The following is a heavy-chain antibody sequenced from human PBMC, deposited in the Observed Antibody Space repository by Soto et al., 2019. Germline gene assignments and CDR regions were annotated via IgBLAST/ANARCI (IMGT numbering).Heavy chain of an antibody. Sequence: QVQLVQSGAEVKKPESSVKVSCKAPGGTFSTYAISWVRQAPGQGLEWMGGIIPMFGTANYAQRFQDSVTITANESTTTVYMELSSLRSEDTAGYFCESGIQLWLRRINNGYSGWGQGTLVTVSS. V-gene: IGHV1-69*12. CDR3: ESGIQLWLRRINNGYSG. CDR2: IIPMFGTA. D-gene: IGHD5-18*01. CDR1: GGTFSTYA. J-gene: IGHJ4*02.